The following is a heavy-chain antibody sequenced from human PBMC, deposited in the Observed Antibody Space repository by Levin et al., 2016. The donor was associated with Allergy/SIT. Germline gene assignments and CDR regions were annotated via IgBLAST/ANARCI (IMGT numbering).Heavy chain of an antibody. Sequence: PGKGLEWVSGISWNSGSIGYADSVKGRFTISRDNAKNSLYLQMNSLRAEDTAVYYCARATTYYDILTGQPLYGMDVWGQGTTVTVSS. V-gene: IGHV3-9*01. J-gene: IGHJ6*02. CDR3: ARATTYYDILTGQPLYGMDV. CDR2: ISWNSGSI. D-gene: IGHD3-9*01.